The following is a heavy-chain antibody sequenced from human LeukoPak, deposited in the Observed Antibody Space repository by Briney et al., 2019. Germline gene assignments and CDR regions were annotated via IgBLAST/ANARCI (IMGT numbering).Heavy chain of an antibody. CDR1: GGSISSSSYY. J-gene: IGHJ4*02. D-gene: IGHD2-15*01. CDR2: IYYSGST. Sequence: SGTLSLTCTVSGGSISSSSYYWGWIRQPPGKGLEWIGTIYYSGSTYYNPSLKSRVTISVDTSKNQFSLKLSSVTAADTAVYYCARGVVAAKGTFDYWGQGTLVTVSS. CDR3: ARGVVAAKGTFDY. V-gene: IGHV4-39*07.